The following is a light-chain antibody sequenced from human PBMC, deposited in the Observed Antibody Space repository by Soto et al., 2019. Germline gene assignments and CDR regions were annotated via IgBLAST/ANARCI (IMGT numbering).Light chain of an antibody. J-gene: IGKJ2*01. CDR2: GAS. CDR1: QSVTSGY. Sequence: EIVLTQSPGTLSLSPGERATLSCRASQSVTSGYLAWYQQKPGQAPRLLIFGASSRVTGTPDRFIGSGSGTDFTLTISSLQAEDVAVYHCQQYYSPPYTFGQGTKLEIK. V-gene: IGKV3-20*01. CDR3: QQYYSPPYT.